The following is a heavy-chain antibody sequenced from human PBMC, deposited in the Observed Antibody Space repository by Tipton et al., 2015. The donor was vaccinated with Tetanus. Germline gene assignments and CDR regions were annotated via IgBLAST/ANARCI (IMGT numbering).Heavy chain of an antibody. D-gene: IGHD2-2*01. Sequence: TLSLTCTVSGASVRSYYWSWIRQSPDKGLEWLGDVIYDGTSYYNPSLNSRVKISLDTSMNQVSLTLTSVTAADTALYYCARGVPYSTTMGSDWFDPWGQGTLVTVSS. V-gene: IGHV4-34*01. CDR3: ARGVPYSTTMGSDWFDP. J-gene: IGHJ5*02. CDR1: GASVRSYY. CDR2: VIYDGTS.